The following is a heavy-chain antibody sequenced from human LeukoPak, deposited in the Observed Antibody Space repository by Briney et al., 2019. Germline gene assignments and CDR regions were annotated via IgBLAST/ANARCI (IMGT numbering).Heavy chain of an antibody. CDR2: ISNSGREI. CDR3: GRGHWGLDY. CDR1: GFTFSDSY. V-gene: IGHV3-11*04. Sequence: GGSLRLSCAASGFTFSDSYMTWIRQAPGKGLEWVSYISNSGREINYADSVKGRFTISRDNAMSSLYLQMNSLRVEDTAVYYCGRGHWGLDYWGQGTLVTVSS. J-gene: IGHJ4*02. D-gene: IGHD7-27*01.